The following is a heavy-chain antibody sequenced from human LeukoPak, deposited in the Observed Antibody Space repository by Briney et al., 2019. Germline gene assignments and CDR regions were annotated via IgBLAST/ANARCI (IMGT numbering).Heavy chain of an antibody. V-gene: IGHV3-30-3*01. CDR3: ARRKGHFDY. CDR2: ISYDGSNK. Sequence: GRSLRLSCAASGFAFSSYAMHWVRQAPGKGLEWVAVISYDGSNKYYADSVKGRFTISRDNSKNTLYLQMNSLRAEDTAVYYCARRKGHFDYWGQGTLVTASS. CDR1: GFAFSSYA. J-gene: IGHJ4*02.